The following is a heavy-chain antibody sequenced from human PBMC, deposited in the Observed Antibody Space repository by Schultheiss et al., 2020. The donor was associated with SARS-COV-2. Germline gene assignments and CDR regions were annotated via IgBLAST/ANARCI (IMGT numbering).Heavy chain of an antibody. V-gene: IGHV4-61*10. Sequence: SETLSLTCAVSGYSISSGYYWGWIRQPAGKGLEWIGYIYYSGSTNYNPSLKSRVTISVDTSKNQFSLKLSSVTAADTAVYYCARDRDTMIVVVTPDAFDIWGQGTMVTVSS. CDR2: IYYSGST. CDR1: GYSISSGYY. D-gene: IGHD3-22*01. J-gene: IGHJ3*02. CDR3: ARDRDTMIVVVTPDAFDI.